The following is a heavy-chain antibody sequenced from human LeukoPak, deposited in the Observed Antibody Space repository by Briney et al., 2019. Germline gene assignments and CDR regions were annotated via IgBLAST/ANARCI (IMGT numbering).Heavy chain of an antibody. CDR1: GFTFSSYG. V-gene: IGHV3-33*01. Sequence: GKSLRLSCAASGFTFSSYGMHWVRQAPGKGLEWVAVIWYDGSNKYYADSVKGRFTISRDNSKNTLSLQMNSLRAEDTAVCYCARFLYSSGLDYWGQGTLVGVSS. CDR2: IWYDGSNK. J-gene: IGHJ4*02. D-gene: IGHD6-19*01. CDR3: ARFLYSSGLDY.